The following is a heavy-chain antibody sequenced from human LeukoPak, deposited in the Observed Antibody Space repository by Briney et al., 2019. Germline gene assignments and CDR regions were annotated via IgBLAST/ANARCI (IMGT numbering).Heavy chain of an antibody. CDR3: ARLTHSYYSDTSGYYPYYYMDV. V-gene: IGHV4-39*02. CDR1: GGSISSSDYY. D-gene: IGHD3-22*01. Sequence: PSGTLSLTCTVSGGSISSSDYYWGWIRQSPGKGLEWIGRISYSGSTYYNPSLKSRVTISVDTSKNHFSLRLSSVTAADTAVYYCARLTHSYYSDTSGYYPYYYMDVWGKGTTVTVSS. CDR2: ISYSGST. J-gene: IGHJ6*03.